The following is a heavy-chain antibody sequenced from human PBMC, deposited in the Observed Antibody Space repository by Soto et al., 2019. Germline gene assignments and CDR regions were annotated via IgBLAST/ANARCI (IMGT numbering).Heavy chain of an antibody. Sequence: NPSETLSLTCTVSGGSISSYYWSWIRQPPGKGLEWIGYIYYSGSTNYNPSLRSRVTISVDTSKNQFSLKLSSVTAADTAVYYCARDSSGWYEDYYYYGMDVWGQGTTVTVSS. CDR3: ARDSSGWYEDYYYYGMDV. D-gene: IGHD6-19*01. CDR1: GGSISSYY. CDR2: IYYSGST. J-gene: IGHJ6*02. V-gene: IGHV4-59*01.